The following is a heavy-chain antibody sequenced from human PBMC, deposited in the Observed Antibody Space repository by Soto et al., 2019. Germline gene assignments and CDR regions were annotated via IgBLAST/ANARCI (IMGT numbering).Heavy chain of an antibody. D-gene: IGHD1-1*01. Sequence: QVQLVQSGAEVRKPGASVKVSCKASGYTFSDYYIHWVRQAPGQGLEWMGWINPNSGGTNYAPKFQGRVTMTRDTSITTAYMELSRLRSGDTAVYYSARDPATAKPEGFDFWGKGTLVTVSS. J-gene: IGHJ4*02. CDR2: INPNSGGT. V-gene: IGHV1-2*02. CDR1: GYTFSDYY. CDR3: ARDPATAKPEGFDF.